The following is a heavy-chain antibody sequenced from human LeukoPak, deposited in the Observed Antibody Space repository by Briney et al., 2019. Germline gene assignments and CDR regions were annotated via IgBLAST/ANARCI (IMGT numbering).Heavy chain of an antibody. V-gene: IGHV3-74*01. Sequence: GGSLRLSCAASGFTFGNYWMHWVRQSPGKGLVWVSRINTDGSRPDYADSVKGRFTISRDNAKNTLYLQMNSLRVEDTAVYYCGRDYNGALDYWGQGTLITVSS. J-gene: IGHJ4*02. CDR3: GRDYNGALDY. CDR1: GFTFGNYW. CDR2: INTDGSRP. D-gene: IGHD2-8*01.